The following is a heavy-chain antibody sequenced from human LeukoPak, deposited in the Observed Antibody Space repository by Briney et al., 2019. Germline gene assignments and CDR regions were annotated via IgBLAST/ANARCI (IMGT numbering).Heavy chain of an antibody. CDR3: AREAIAAEDV. CDR2: INHSGST. D-gene: IGHD6-13*01. J-gene: IGHJ6*04. CDR1: GGSISSGSYY. V-gene: IGHV4-39*07. Sequence: PSQTLSLTCTVSGGSISSGSYYWSWIRQPPGKGLEWIGEINHSGSTNYNPSLKSRVTISVDTSKNQFSLKLSSVTAADTAVYYCAREAIAAEDVWGKGTTVTVSS.